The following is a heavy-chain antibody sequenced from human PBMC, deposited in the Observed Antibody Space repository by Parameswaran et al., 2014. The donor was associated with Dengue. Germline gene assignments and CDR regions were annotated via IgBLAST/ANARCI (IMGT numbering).Heavy chain of an antibody. CDR3: ARDRKPAAKEVFGMDV. J-gene: IGHJ6*02. Sequence: RWIRQPPGKGLEWIGYIYYSGSTYYNPSLKSRVTISVDTSKNQFSLKLSSVTAADTAVYYCARDRKPAAKEVFGMDVWGQGTTVTVSS. V-gene: IGHV4-30-4*01. CDR2: IYYSGST. D-gene: IGHD2-2*01.